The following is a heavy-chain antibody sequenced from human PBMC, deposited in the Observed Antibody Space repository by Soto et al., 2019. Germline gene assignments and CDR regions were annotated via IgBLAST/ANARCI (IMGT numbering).Heavy chain of an antibody. Sequence: QVQLVQSGAEVKDPGASVKVSCKASGYTFTSYLMHWVRQAPGQRPEWMGWVNGDNGNTKYSQKFQGRVTITRDTSANTAYMELSSLRFEDTAVYYCVRKTSGWPSWGQGTLVTVSS. CDR2: VNGDNGNT. V-gene: IGHV1-3*01. J-gene: IGHJ4*02. CDR3: VRKTSGWPS. CDR1: GYTFTSYL. D-gene: IGHD6-19*01.